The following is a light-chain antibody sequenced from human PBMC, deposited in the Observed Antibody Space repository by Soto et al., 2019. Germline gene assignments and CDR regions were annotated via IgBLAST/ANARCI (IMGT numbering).Light chain of an antibody. CDR3: QKYDNFIPT. V-gene: IGKV1-33*01. Sequence: DIQMTQSPSSLSASVGDRVTITCQASQDINNYLSWYQQKPGKAPKLLIYDASNLETGVPSRFSGSGSGTDFTFTIHSLQPEDMATNYCQKYDNFIPTFGGGTKVEIK. CDR2: DAS. J-gene: IGKJ4*01. CDR1: QDINNY.